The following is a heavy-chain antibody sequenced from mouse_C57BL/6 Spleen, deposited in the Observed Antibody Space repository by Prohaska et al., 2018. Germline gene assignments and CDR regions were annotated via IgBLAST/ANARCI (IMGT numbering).Heavy chain of an antibody. V-gene: IGHV1-50*01. J-gene: IGHJ3*01. CDR3: ARPTSQAWFAY. Sequence: QVQLQQPGAELVKPGASVKLSCKASGYTFTSYWMQWVKQRPGQGLEWIGEIDPSDSYTNYNQKFKGKATLTVDTSSSTAYMQLSSLTSEDSAVYYCARPTSQAWFAYWGQGTLVTVSA. CDR1: GYTFTSYW. D-gene: IGHD1-1*01. CDR2: IDPSDSYT.